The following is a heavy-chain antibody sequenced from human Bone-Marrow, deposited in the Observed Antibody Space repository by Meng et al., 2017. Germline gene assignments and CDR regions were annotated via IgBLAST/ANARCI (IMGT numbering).Heavy chain of an antibody. D-gene: IGHD3-22*01. V-gene: IGHV3-33*01. Sequence: VHLVESGGGVVEPGRSLRLSCAAFGFTFNNYGMHWVRQARGKGLEWVAVVWYDGSNKYYADSVKGRFTISRDNSKNTLYLQMNSLRAEDTAIYYCARDYYDSPGSFDYWGQGTLVTVSS. CDR3: ARDYYDSPGSFDY. CDR2: VWYDGSNK. CDR1: GFTFNNYG. J-gene: IGHJ4*02.